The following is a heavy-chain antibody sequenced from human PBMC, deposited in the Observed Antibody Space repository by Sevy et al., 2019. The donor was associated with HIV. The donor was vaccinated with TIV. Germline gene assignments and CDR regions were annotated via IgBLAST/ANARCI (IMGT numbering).Heavy chain of an antibody. Sequence: ASVKVSCKASGGTFSSYAISWVRQAPGQGLEWMGGIIPIFGTANYAQKFQGRVTITADESTSTAYMELSSLRSEDTAVYYSARVNRSGSYCDYWGQGTLVTVSS. V-gene: IGHV1-69*13. D-gene: IGHD1-26*01. CDR1: GGTFSSYA. CDR2: IIPIFGTA. J-gene: IGHJ4*02. CDR3: ARVNRSGSYCDY.